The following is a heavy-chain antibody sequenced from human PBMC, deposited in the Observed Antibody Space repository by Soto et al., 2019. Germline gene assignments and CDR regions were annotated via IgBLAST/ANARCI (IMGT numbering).Heavy chain of an antibody. D-gene: IGHD4-17*01. CDR3: ARAYGGNYYYGMDV. Sequence: GGSLRLSCAASGFTFSSYEMNWVSQAPGKGLEWVSYISSSGSTIYYTVSVKGRFTISRDNAKNSLYLQMNSLRAEDTAVYYCARAYGGNYYYGMDVWGQGTTVTVSS. CDR2: ISSSGSTI. V-gene: IGHV3-48*03. J-gene: IGHJ6*02. CDR1: GFTFSSYE.